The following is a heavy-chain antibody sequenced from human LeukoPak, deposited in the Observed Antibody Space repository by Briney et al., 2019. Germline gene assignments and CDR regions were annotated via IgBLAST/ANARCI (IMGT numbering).Heavy chain of an antibody. J-gene: IGHJ6*03. Sequence: GESLKISCKGSGYSFTSYWLGWVRQMPGKGLEWMGIIYPGDSDTRYSPSFQGQVTISADKSISTAYLQWSSLKASDTAMYYCARLLIWFGDPYYYIDVWGKGTTVTISS. V-gene: IGHV5-51*01. CDR1: GYSFTSYW. CDR2: IYPGDSDT. CDR3: ARLLIWFGDPYYYIDV. D-gene: IGHD3-10*01.